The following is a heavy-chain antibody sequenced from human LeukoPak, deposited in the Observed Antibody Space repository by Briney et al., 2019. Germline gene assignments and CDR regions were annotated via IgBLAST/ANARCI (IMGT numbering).Heavy chain of an antibody. CDR1: GGSFSGYY. V-gene: IGHV4-34*01. J-gene: IGHJ4*02. CDR3: ARVGRYYDILTGYRKTDYFDY. Sequence: PSETLSLTCAVYGGSFSGYYWSWIRQPPGKGLEWIGEINHSGSTNYNPSLKSRVTISVDTSKNQLSLKLSSVTAADTAVYYCARVGRYYDILTGYRKTDYFDYWGQGTLVTVSS. CDR2: INHSGST. D-gene: IGHD3-9*01.